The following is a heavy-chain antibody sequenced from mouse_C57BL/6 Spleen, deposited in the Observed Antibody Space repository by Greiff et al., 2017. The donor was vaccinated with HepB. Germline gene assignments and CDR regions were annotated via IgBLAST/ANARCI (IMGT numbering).Heavy chain of an antibody. CDR1: GFTFSDYY. D-gene: IGHD4-1*01. J-gene: IGHJ2*01. Sequence: EVKVVESEGGLVQPGSSMKLSCTASGFTFSDYYMAWVRQVPEKGLEWVANINYDGSSTYYLDSLKSRFIISRDNAKNILYLQMSSLKSEDTATYYCARAGTGTFDYWGQGTTLTVSS. V-gene: IGHV5-16*01. CDR2: INYDGSST. CDR3: ARAGTGTFDY.